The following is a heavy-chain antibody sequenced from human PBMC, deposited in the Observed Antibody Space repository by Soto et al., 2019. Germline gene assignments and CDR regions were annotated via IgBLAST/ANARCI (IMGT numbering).Heavy chain of an antibody. J-gene: IGHJ6*02. CDR2: INPNSGGT. V-gene: IGHV1-2*04. CDR3: ARDYGDYVKDYYYYYGMDV. CDR1: GYTFTGYD. Sequence: ASVKVSCKASGYTFTGYDMHWVRQAPGQGLEWMGWINPNSGGTNYAQKFQGWVTMTRDTSISTAYMELSRLRSDDTAVYYCARDYGDYVKDYYYYYGMDVWGQGTTVTVSS. D-gene: IGHD4-17*01.